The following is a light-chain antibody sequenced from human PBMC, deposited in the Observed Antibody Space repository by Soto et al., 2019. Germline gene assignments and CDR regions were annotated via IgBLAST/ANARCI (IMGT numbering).Light chain of an antibody. CDR3: QHYNSYSEA. J-gene: IGKJ1*01. CDR1: QTISSW. CDR2: KAS. V-gene: IGKV1-5*03. Sequence: DIQMTQSPSTLSGSVGDRVTITCRASQTISSWLAWYQQKPGKAPKLLIYKASTLKSGVPPRFSGSGSGTEFTLTISSPQPNDFATYYCQHYNSYSEAFGQGTKVELK.